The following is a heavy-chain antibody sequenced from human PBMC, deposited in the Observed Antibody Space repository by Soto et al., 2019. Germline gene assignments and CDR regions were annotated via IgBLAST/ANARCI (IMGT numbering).Heavy chain of an antibody. CDR2: ISGSGGST. J-gene: IGHJ4*02. D-gene: IGHD3-16*02. CDR3: ARVYDYIWGSYPQGLDY. Sequence: GGSLRLSCAASGFTFSSYAMSWVRQAPGKGLEWVSAISGSGGSTYYADSVKGRFTISRDNSKNTLYLQMNSLRAEDTAVYYCARVYDYIWGSYPQGLDYWGQGTLVTVSS. V-gene: IGHV3-23*01. CDR1: GFTFSSYA.